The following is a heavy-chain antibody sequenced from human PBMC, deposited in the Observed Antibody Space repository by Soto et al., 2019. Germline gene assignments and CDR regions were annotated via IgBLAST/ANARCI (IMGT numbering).Heavy chain of an antibody. D-gene: IGHD3-16*01. Sequence: GXSLRLSCAASGFTVSNNYMTWFRQAPGKGLEWVAVIQDGGSISYADSVSDRFTISRDNSKNTVFLEMNNLRPEDTAVYFCARGEGSGSNALGHWGQGTLVTVSS. J-gene: IGHJ4*02. V-gene: IGHV3-66*01. CDR1: GFTVSNNY. CDR3: ARGEGSGSNALGH. CDR2: IQDGGSI.